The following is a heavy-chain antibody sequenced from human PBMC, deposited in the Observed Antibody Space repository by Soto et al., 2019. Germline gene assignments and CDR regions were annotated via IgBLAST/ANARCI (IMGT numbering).Heavy chain of an antibody. J-gene: IGHJ4*02. Sequence: GGSLRLSCAASGFTFDDYGMSWVRQAPGKGLEWVSGINWNGGSTGYADSVKGRFTISRDNAKNSLYLQMNSLRAEDTALYHCARDISGGSGVHGAQGTWVTVSS. CDR2: INWNGGST. V-gene: IGHV3-20*01. D-gene: IGHD2-15*01. CDR3: ARDISGGSGVH. CDR1: GFTFDDYG.